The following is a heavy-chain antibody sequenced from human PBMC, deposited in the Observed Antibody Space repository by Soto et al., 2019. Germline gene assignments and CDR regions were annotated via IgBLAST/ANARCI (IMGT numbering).Heavy chain of an antibody. CDR2: ISSSGGST. V-gene: IGHV3-23*01. Sequence: GGSLRLSCAASGFTFSNYAMSWVRHAPGKELEWVSSISSSGGSTDYADSGKGRFTISRDNSQNTLYLQMNSLRGEDTAIYYCAKNQHAVAHDYWGPGTLVTVSS. CDR3: AKNQHAVAHDY. D-gene: IGHD6-19*01. J-gene: IGHJ4*02. CDR1: GFTFSNYA.